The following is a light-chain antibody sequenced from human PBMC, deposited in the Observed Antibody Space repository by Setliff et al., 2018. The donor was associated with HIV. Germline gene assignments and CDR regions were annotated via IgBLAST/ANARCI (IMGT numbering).Light chain of an antibody. J-gene: IGLJ1*01. CDR3: CSYAGNYVFV. V-gene: IGLV2-11*01. CDR2: DVD. CDR1: SSDVGAYNY. Sequence: QSVLTQPRSVSGSPGQSVTISCTATSSDVGAYNYVSWYQQHPDEAPKLIIYDVDKRPSGVPDRFSGFKSGNTASLTIFGLQAEDEADYYCCSYAGNYVFVFGGGTKVTVL.